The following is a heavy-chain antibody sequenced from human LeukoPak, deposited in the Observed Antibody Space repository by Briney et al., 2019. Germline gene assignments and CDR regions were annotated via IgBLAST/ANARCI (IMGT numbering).Heavy chain of an antibody. CDR2: TNHSRSN. V-gene: IGHV4-34*01. CDR3: TRAPLGYCYDSSCFS. CDR1: GGSFSGYY. J-gene: IGHJ4*02. Sequence: SETLSLTCAVYGGSFSGYYWSWLRQPPGKGLEWCGETNHSRSNNYNPSLKSRVTISVDTSKNQFSLMLSLVTAAATALYYGTRAPLGYCYDSSCFSWGQGTLVTVS. D-gene: IGHD3-22*01.